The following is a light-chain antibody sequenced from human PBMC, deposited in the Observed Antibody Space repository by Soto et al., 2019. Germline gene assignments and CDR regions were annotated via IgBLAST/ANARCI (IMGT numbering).Light chain of an antibody. J-gene: IGKJ4*01. CDR2: GAS. Sequence: EIVMTQSPATLSVSPGERATLSCRASQSVSSNLAWYQQKPGQAPRLLIYGASTRATGIAARFSGSGSGTEFTITFSSLQSEDYAVYYCQQYNNWPLTFGGGTKVEIK. V-gene: IGKV3-15*01. CDR1: QSVSSN. CDR3: QQYNNWPLT.